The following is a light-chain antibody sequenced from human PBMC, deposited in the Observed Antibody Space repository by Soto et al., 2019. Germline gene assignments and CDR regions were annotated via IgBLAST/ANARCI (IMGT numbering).Light chain of an antibody. Sequence: VLTQAPSTLSVSPGERATLSCRASQAINNNVAWYQLKDGQVPRLLIYGASTRAADVPARFSGGGSGTEYTLTISSLQSEDFAEYHCQQYNNSPQTFGQGTKVEIK. CDR3: QQYNNSPQT. CDR1: QAINNN. CDR2: GAS. V-gene: IGKV3-15*01. J-gene: IGKJ1*01.